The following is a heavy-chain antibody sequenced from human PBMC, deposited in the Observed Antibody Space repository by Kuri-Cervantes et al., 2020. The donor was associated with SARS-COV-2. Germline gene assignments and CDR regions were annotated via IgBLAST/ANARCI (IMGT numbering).Heavy chain of an antibody. Sequence: GESLKISCAASGFTFSSYGMHWVRQAPDKGLEWVAVISYDGSNKYYADSVKGRFTISRDNSKNTLYLQMNSLRAEDTAVYYCAKDIAGAAAGTGVDYWGQGTLVTVSS. CDR2: ISYDGSNK. CDR1: GFTFSSYG. J-gene: IGHJ4*02. D-gene: IGHD6-13*01. CDR3: AKDIAGAAAGTGVDY. V-gene: IGHV3-30*18.